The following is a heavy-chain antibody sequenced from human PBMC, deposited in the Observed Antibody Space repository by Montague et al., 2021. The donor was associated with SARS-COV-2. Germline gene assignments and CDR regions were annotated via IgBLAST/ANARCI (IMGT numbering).Heavy chain of an antibody. CDR2: IYYSGST. J-gene: IGHJ6*02. D-gene: IGHD3-9*01. CDR3: ARDGSLRFEILIGPRHYHYGVDD. Sequence: SETLSLTCTVSGGSISSSSYYWGWIRQPPGKGLEWIGCIYYSGSTYSNPSLKSPVTISADTSKNQFSLKLSSVTAADTAVYYCARDGSLRFEILIGPRHYHYGVDDWGQGTMVAVSS. V-gene: IGHV4-39*07. CDR1: GGSISSSSYY.